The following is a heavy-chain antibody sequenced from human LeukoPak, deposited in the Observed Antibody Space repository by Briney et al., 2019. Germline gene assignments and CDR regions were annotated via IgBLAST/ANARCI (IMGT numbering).Heavy chain of an antibody. CDR1: GFTFSSYA. V-gene: IGHV3-23*01. D-gene: IGHD1-1*01. J-gene: IGHJ4*02. CDR3: GNRPTTGQGC. Sequence: GGSLRLSCAASGFTFSSYAMTWVRQAPGKGLEWVSTISGSGGSTYYADPVKGRFTISRDNSKNTLYLQMNSLRAEDTALYYCGNRPTTGQGCWGQGTLVTVSS. CDR2: ISGSGGST.